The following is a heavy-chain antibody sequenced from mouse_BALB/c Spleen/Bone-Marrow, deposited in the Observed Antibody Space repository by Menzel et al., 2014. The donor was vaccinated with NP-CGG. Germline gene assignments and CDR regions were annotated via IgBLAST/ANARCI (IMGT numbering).Heavy chain of an antibody. J-gene: IGHJ2*01. CDR1: GYSITNGYG. V-gene: IGHV3-1*02. CDR3: VGETTVVADFDY. CDR2: IHYSGNT. Sequence: VQLQQSGPDLVKPSQSLSLTCTVTGYSITNGYGWHWIRQFPGNKLEWMGYIHYSGNTNYNPSLKSRVSITRDTSKNQFFLQLNSVTTDDTATYYCVGETTVVADFDYWGQGTTLTVSS. D-gene: IGHD1-1*01.